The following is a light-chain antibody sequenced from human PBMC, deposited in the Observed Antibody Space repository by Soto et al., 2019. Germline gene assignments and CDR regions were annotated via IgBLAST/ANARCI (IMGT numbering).Light chain of an antibody. J-gene: IGKJ2*01. V-gene: IGKV4-1*01. CDR3: QQYESTPPT. CDR1: QSVLYSSNNKNY. CDR2: WAS. Sequence: DIVMTQSPDSLAVSLGERATINCRSSQSVLYSSNNKNYLAWYQQRPGQPPKLLIYWASTRESGVPDRFSGSGSGTDLTLTITSLQAEDVAVYYGQQYESTPPTFGQGTKLEIK.